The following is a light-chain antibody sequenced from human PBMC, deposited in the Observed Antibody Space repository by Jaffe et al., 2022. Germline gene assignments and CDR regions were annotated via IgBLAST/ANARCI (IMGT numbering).Light chain of an antibody. Sequence: QSVLTQPPSVSAAPGQKVTISCSGSNSNIGNNYVSWYQHFPETAPKLLIYENNKRPSGIPDRFSGSKSGTSATLGITGLLTGDEADYYCGTWDSSLSVVVFGGGTKLTVL. CDR2: ENN. V-gene: IGLV1-51*02. J-gene: IGLJ2*01. CDR3: GTWDSSLSVVV. CDR1: NSNIGNNY.